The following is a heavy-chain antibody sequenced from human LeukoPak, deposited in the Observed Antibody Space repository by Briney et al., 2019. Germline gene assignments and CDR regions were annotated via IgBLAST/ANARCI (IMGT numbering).Heavy chain of an antibody. CDR1: EFTFNSYS. J-gene: IGHJ4*02. CDR2: ISSGSTYI. V-gene: IGHV3-21*01. Sequence: GGSLRLSCAASEFTFNSYSFNWIRQPPGGRLEWVSSISSGSTYIYYSDSVKGRFTVSRDNAKNSLFPQMNNLRAEDTAVYYCARDPFYYDAAGSDDYWGQGTLVTVSS. D-gene: IGHD3-22*01. CDR3: ARDPFYYDAAGSDDY.